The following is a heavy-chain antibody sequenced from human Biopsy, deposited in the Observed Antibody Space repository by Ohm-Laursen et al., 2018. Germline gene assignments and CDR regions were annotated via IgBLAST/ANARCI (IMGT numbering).Heavy chain of an antibody. V-gene: IGHV4-59*08. CDR1: SGSISGYY. D-gene: IGHD5-18*01. J-gene: IGHJ6*02. CDR3: ARGIAVVRSLDV. Sequence: SETLSLTWTVSSGSISGYYWTWIRQAPGKGLEFIGYVYSSGSTNYNPSLKSRATISLDTSRNQVSLRLSSVTAADTAVYYCARGIAVVRSLDVWGQGTTVAVSS. CDR2: VYSSGST.